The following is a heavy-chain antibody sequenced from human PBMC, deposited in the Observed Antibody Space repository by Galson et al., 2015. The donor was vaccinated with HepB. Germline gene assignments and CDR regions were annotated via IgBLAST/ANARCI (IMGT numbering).Heavy chain of an antibody. CDR3: AKVAGYSSGWDTDY. D-gene: IGHD6-19*01. CDR1: GFTFSSYG. CDR2: ISGSGGST. Sequence: SLRLSCAASGFTFSSYGMSWVRQAPGKGLEWVSAISGSGGSTFYADSVKGRFTISRDNSKNTLYLEMNSLRAEDTAVYYCAKVAGYSSGWDTDYWGQGTLVTVSS. V-gene: IGHV3-23*01. J-gene: IGHJ4*02.